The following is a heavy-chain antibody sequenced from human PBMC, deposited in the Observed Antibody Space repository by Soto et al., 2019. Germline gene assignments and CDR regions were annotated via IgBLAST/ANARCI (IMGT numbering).Heavy chain of an antibody. CDR2: ISWNSGSI. CDR1: GFTFDDYA. J-gene: IGHJ4*02. D-gene: IGHD4-17*01. CDR3: AKAVSTTEYYFDY. Sequence: EVQLVESGGGLVQPGRSLRLSCAASGFTFDDYAMHWVRQAPGKGLEWVSGISWNSGSIGYADSVTGRFTISRDNAKNSLYLQMNSLRAEDTALYYWAKAVSTTEYYFDYWGQGTLVAVSS. V-gene: IGHV3-9*01.